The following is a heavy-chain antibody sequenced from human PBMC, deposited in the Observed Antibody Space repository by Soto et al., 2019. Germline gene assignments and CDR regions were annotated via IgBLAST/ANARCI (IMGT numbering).Heavy chain of an antibody. V-gene: IGHV1-2*04. J-gene: IGHJ4*02. CDR1: GYTFTGYY. D-gene: IGHD6-13*01. CDR3: ARAPPLYSSSWYIIDY. Sequence: ASVKVSCKASGYTFTGYYMHWVRQAPGQGLEWMGWINPNSGGTSYAQKFQGWVTMTRDTSISTAYMELSRLRSDDTAVYYCARAPPLYSSSWYIIDYWGQGTLVTVSS. CDR2: INPNSGGT.